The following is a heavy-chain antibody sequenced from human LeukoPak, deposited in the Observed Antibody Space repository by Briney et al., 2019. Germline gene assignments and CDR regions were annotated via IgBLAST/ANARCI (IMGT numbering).Heavy chain of an antibody. CDR3: ARLYGAPAFDI. J-gene: IGHJ3*02. CDR1: GFTFSSYA. V-gene: IGHV3-30-3*01. Sequence: GRSLRLSCAASGFTFSSYAMPWVRQAPGKGLEWVAVISYDGSNKYYADSVKGRFTISGDNSKNTLYLQMNSLRAEDTAVYYCARLYGAPAFDIWGQGTMVTVSS. D-gene: IGHD4-17*01. CDR2: ISYDGSNK.